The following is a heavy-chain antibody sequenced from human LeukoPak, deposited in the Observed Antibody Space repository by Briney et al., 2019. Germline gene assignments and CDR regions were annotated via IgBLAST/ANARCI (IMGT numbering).Heavy chain of an antibody. CDR3: ARDIAARRAARLAFDI. CDR2: IIPIFGTA. J-gene: IGHJ3*02. CDR1: GGTFSSYA. D-gene: IGHD6-6*01. V-gene: IGHV1-69*05. Sequence: SVKVSCKASGGTFSSYAISWVLQAPGQGLEWMGGIIPIFGTANYAQKFQGRVTITTDESTSTAYMELSSLRSEDTAVYYCARDIAARRAARLAFDIWGQGTMVTVSS.